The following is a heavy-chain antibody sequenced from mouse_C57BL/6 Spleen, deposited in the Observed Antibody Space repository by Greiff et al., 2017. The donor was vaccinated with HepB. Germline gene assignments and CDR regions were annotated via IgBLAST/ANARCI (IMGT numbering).Heavy chain of an antibody. D-gene: IGHD2-4*01. J-gene: IGHJ2*01. CDR3: ARHYDYDYFDY. CDR2: IDPSDSET. Sequence: QVQLQQPGAELVRPGSSVKLSCKASGYTFTSYWMHWVKQRPIQGLEWIGNIDPSDSETHYNQKFKDKATLTVDKSSSTAYMQLSSLTSEDSAVYYCARHYDYDYFDYWGQGTTLTVSS. CDR1: GYTFTSYW. V-gene: IGHV1-52*01.